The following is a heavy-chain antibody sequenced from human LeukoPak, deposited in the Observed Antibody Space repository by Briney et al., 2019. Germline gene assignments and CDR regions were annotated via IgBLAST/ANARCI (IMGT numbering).Heavy chain of an antibody. V-gene: IGHV2-5*02. CDR1: GFSLTTSGVA. CDR2: IYWDDDK. Sequence: SGPSLFKPTQTLTLTCTFSGFSLTTSGVAVGWIPHPPGKALEWLPPIYWDDDKRYSPSLKSRLTITKDTSKNQVVLTLTNMDPVDTATYYCAHRVIINGLYYDSSGYFDYWGRGTLVTVSS. CDR3: AHRVIINGLYYDSSGYFDY. D-gene: IGHD3-22*01. J-gene: IGHJ4*02.